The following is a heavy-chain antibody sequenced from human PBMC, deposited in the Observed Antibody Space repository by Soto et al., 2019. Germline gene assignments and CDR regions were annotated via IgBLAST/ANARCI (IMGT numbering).Heavy chain of an antibody. CDR2: IIPIFGTA. D-gene: IGHD6-6*01. J-gene: IGHJ6*02. CDR3: ASSRIGSSSSNYRRNYYYGMDV. V-gene: IGHV1-69*13. Sequence: SVKVSCKASGGTFSSYAISWVRQAPGQGLEWMGGIIPIFGTANYAQKFQGRVTITADESTSTAYMELSSLRSEDTAVYYCASSRIGSSSSNYRRNYYYGMDVWGQGTTVTVPS. CDR1: GGTFSSYA.